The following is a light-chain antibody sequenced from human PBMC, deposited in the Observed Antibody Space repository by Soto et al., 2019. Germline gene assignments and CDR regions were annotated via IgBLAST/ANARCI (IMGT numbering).Light chain of an antibody. J-gene: IGKJ2*01. CDR1: QDINNY. CDR2: DAS. CDR3: QQCDNLPYT. Sequence: DVQMTQSPSSLSASVGDRVTITCQASQDINNYLNWYQQKPGKAPKLLIYDASNLETGVSLRFSGSGSGTEFTFTISSLQPEDIATYYCQQCDNLPYTFGQGTKLEMK. V-gene: IGKV1-33*01.